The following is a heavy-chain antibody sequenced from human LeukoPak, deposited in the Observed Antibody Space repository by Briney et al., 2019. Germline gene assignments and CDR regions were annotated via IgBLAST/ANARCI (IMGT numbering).Heavy chain of an antibody. CDR1: GGSISSYY. CDR3: ARHGTSSYYYYAMDV. J-gene: IGHJ6*02. Sequence: PSETLSLTCTVSGGSISSYYWSWIRQSPGKGLEWIGYMYYSGSTNYNPSLRSRVIISVDTSKNQFSLKLSSVTAADTAVYYCARHGTSSYYYYAMDVWGQGTTVTVPS. D-gene: IGHD1-1*01. V-gene: IGHV4-59*08. CDR2: MYYSGST.